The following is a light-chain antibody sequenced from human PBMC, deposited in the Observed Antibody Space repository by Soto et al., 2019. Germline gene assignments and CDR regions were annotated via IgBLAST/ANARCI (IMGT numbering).Light chain of an antibody. CDR1: SSNIGSHS. CDR2: RNN. J-gene: IGLJ2*01. V-gene: IGLV1-44*01. CDR3: AARDDSLNAVI. Sequence: QAVVTQPPSASGTPGQRVTISCSGSSSNIGSHSVDWYQQLPGTAPKLLMFRNNQRPSGVPDRFSGSKSGTSASLAISGLRSEDEADYYCAARDDSLNAVIFGGGTKVTVL.